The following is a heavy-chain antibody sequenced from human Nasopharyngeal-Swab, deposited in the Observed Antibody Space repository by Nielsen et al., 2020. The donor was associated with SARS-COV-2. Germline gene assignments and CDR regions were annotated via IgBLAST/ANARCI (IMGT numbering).Heavy chain of an antibody. Sequence: ASVKVSCKASGYTFTSYAMHWVRQAPGQRLEWMGWINAGNGNTKYSQKFQGSVTITRDTSASTAYMELSSLRSEDTAVYYCARDLRGYSYGYDYWGQGTLVTVSS. V-gene: IGHV1-3*01. CDR3: ARDLRGYSYGYDY. D-gene: IGHD5-18*01. CDR2: INAGNGNT. J-gene: IGHJ4*02. CDR1: GYTFTSYA.